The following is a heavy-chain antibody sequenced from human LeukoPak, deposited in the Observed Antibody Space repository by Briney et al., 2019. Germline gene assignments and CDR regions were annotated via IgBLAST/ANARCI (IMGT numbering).Heavy chain of an antibody. CDR3: AKEYFGSGSYKD. Sequence: SETLSLTCTLSGGSISTYYWSWFRQPPGKGLEWIGSIYHSGSTYYNPSLKSRVTISVDTSKNQFSLKLTSVTDADTAVYYCAKEYFGSGSYKDWGQGTLVTVSS. J-gene: IGHJ4*02. V-gene: IGHV4-59*04. D-gene: IGHD3-10*01. CDR1: GGSISTYY. CDR2: IYHSGST.